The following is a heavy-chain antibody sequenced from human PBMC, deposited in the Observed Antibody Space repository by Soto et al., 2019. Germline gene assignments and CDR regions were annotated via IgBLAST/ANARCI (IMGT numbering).Heavy chain of an antibody. CDR1: GFTFSSYD. J-gene: IGHJ6*03. CDR2: IGTAGDT. Sequence: GGSLRLSCAASGFTFSSYDMHWVRQATGKGLEWVSAIGTAGDTYYPGSVKGRFTISRENAKNSLYLQMNSLRAGDTAVYYCARGGKRLQFLPGYYYYMDVWGKGTTVTVSS. D-gene: IGHD4-4*01. V-gene: IGHV3-13*01. CDR3: ARGGKRLQFLPGYYYYMDV.